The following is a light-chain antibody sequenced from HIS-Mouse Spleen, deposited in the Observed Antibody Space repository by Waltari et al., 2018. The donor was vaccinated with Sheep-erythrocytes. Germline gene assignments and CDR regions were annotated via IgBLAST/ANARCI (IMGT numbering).Light chain of an antibody. V-gene: IGLV2-11*01. CDR3: NSRDSSGNHLGVV. CDR2: DVS. J-gene: IGLJ2*01. CDR1: RSEVGGCNC. Sequence: QSALTQPRSVSGSPGQSVTIACTGTRSEVGGCNCCPWYQQHPGKAPKLMIYDVSKRPSVIPARFSCSSSGNTASLTITGAQAEDEADFYCNSRDSSGNHLGVVFGGGTKLTVL.